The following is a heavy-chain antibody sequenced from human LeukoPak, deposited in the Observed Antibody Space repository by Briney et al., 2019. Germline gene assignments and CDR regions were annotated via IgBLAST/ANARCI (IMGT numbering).Heavy chain of an antibody. CDR1: GGSISSSSYY. CDR2: IYYSGST. J-gene: IGHJ4*02. D-gene: IGHD3-9*01. Sequence: PSETLSLTCTVSGGSISSSSYYWGWIRQPPGKGLEWIGSIYYSGSTYYNPSLKSRVTISVDTSKNQFSLKLSSVTAADTAVHYCARLDILTGYYNYWGQGTLVTVSS. CDR3: ARLDILTGYYNY. V-gene: IGHV4-39*07.